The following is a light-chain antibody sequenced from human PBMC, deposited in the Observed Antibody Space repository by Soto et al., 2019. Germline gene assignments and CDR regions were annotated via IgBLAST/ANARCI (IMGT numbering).Light chain of an antibody. CDR1: QSVSSY. CDR2: DAS. Sequence: EIVLTQSPATLSLSPGERATLSCRASQSVSSYLAWYQQKPGQAPRLLIYDASNRATGIPARFSGSGSGTDITLTISSLEPGDFAVYYCQQRSNWPLTCGGGTKVDIK. CDR3: QQRSNWPLT. V-gene: IGKV3-11*01. J-gene: IGKJ4*01.